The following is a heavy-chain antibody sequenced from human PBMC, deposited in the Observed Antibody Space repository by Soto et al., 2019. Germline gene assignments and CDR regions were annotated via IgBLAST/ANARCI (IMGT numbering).Heavy chain of an antibody. CDR3: ARDVRISWDSVYYYGMDV. CDR2: IWYDGSNK. CDR1: GFTFRSYG. Sequence: QVQLVESGGGVAQPGRSLRLSCAASGFTFRSYGMHWARQAPGKGLEWVGVIWYDGSNKDYADSVKGRFTVSRDNSKNTMYLQMNSLRAEDTAVYYCARDVRISWDSVYYYGMDVWGQGTTVTVSS. V-gene: IGHV3-33*01. J-gene: IGHJ6*02. D-gene: IGHD3-10*02.